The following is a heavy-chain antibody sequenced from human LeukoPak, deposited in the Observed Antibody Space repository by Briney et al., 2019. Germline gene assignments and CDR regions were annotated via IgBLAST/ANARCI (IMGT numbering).Heavy chain of an antibody. J-gene: IGHJ3*02. CDR2: IWYDGKDE. Sequence: GGSLRLSCAASGFTFSGSGMHWVRQAPGKGLEWVAVIWYDGKDEYYSGSVKGRFTISRDNSKNTLYLQMNSLRAEDTAVYYCARGNNEWNYRSAFDIWGLGTMVTVSS. V-gene: IGHV3-33*01. CDR3: ARGNNEWNYRSAFDI. CDR1: GFTFSGSG. D-gene: IGHD1-7*01.